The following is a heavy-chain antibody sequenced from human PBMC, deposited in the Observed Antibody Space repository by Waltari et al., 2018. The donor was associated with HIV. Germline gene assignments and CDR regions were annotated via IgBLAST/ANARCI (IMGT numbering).Heavy chain of an antibody. D-gene: IGHD2-15*01. V-gene: IGHV1-3*04. CDR2: INTGNDNT. CDR1: GYTFTSYA. J-gene: IGHJ4*02. CDR3: ARKGAAGFFYFDC. Sequence: QVQLVQSGAEVKKPGASVKVSCKASGYTFTSYAIHWVRQAPGQRLEWMGWINTGNDNTEYSQKFQGRGTIARDTSASTAYMELSSLTSEDTAIYYCARKGAAGFFYFDCWGQGTLVTVSS.